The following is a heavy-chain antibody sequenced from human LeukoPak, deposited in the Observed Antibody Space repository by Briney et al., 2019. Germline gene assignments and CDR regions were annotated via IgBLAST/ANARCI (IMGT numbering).Heavy chain of an antibody. CDR1: GYTLSELP. V-gene: IGHV1-24*01. Sequence: GASVKVSCKVSGYTLSELPMHWVRQAPGKGLEWMGGFDPEDGETISAQKFQGRLTMTEDTSRDTAYMELSSLRSEDTAVYYCARVAPLNSSGRKYFFDHWGQGTLVTVSS. CDR2: FDPEDGET. D-gene: IGHD6-19*01. CDR3: ARVAPLNSSGRKYFFDH. J-gene: IGHJ4*02.